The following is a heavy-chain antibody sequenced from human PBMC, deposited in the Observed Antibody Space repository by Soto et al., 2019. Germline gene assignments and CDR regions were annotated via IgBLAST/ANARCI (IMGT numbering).Heavy chain of an antibody. CDR2: ISSSSSTI. J-gene: IGHJ3*02. Sequence: GESLKISCAASGFTFSSYSMNWVRQAPGKGLEWVSYISSSSSTIYYADSVKGRFTISRDNAKNSLYLQMNSLRAEDTAVYYCARDWKRITIFGVATRAFDIWGQGTMVTVSS. CDR1: GFTFSSYS. CDR3: ARDWKRITIFGVATRAFDI. V-gene: IGHV3-48*01. D-gene: IGHD3-3*01.